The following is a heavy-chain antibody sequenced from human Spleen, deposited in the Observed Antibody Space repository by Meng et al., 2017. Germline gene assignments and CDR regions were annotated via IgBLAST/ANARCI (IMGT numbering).Heavy chain of an antibody. CDR3: AKDEGGATY. J-gene: IGHJ4*02. D-gene: IGHD1-26*01. CDR2: ISSDGTIT. V-gene: IGHV3-NL1*01. CDR1: GFTFTNYA. Sequence: QVQLVESGGGVVQPGRSLRLSCATSGFTFTNYAMHWVRQVSGKGLVWVSRISSDGTITNYADSVKGRFTISRDNSKNTLYLQMNSLRAEDTALYYCAKDEGGATYWGQGTLVTVSS.